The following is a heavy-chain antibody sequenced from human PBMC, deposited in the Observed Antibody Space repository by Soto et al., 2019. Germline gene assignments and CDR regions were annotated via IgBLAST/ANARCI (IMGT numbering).Heavy chain of an antibody. V-gene: IGHV4-59*08. J-gene: IGHJ4*02. CDR3: ARSSNILTGYYWEYYFDY. D-gene: IGHD3-9*01. CDR2: IYYSGST. CDR1: GGSISSYY. Sequence: PSETLSLTCTVSGGSISSYYWSWIRQPPGKGLEWIGYIYYSGSTNYNSSLKSRVTISVDTSKNQFSLKLSSVTAADTAVYYCARSSNILTGYYWEYYFDYWGQGTLVTVSS.